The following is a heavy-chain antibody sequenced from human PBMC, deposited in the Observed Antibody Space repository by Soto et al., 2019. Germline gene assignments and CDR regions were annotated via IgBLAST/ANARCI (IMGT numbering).Heavy chain of an antibody. D-gene: IGHD1-20*01. Sequence: QVQLQESGPGLVKPSETLSLICTVSGGSISPYYWSWVRQPPGKGLEWIGFIWITGPTTYNPSLKSRVPLSVDTSTNQLSLEMKSLTAADTAVYYCARESSGDHNHDWFDPWGQGTLVIVSA. CDR3: ARESSGDHNHDWFDP. CDR1: GGSISPYY. V-gene: IGHV4-59*01. CDR2: IWITGPT. J-gene: IGHJ5*02.